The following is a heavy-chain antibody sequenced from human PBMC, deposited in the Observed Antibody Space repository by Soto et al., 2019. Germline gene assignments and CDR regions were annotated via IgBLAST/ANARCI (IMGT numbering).Heavy chain of an antibody. D-gene: IGHD2-8*02. Sequence: SETLSLTCAVYGGSFSGYYWAWIRQPPGTGLEWVGEINHSGSTNYNPSLKSRVTISVDTSKNQFSLKLTSVTAADTAVYYCARDKITGLFDYWGQGTLVTVSS. CDR1: GGSFSGYY. CDR3: ARDKITGLFDY. J-gene: IGHJ4*02. CDR2: INHSGST. V-gene: IGHV4-34*01.